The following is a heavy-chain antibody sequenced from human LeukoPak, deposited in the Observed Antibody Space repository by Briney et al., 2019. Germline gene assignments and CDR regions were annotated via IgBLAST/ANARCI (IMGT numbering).Heavy chain of an antibody. CDR3: ARGIERIAVAGVGAVGAFDI. CDR1: GSTFTSYS. J-gene: IGHJ3*02. D-gene: IGHD6-19*01. CDR2: INAGYGNT. Sequence: ASVKVSCKASGSTFTSYSMVWVRQAPGQRLEWMGWINAGYGNTKYSQKFQGRVSITTDTSASTAYMELSSLRSEETAVYYCARGIERIAVAGVGAVGAFDIWGQGTMVTVSS. V-gene: IGHV1-3*01.